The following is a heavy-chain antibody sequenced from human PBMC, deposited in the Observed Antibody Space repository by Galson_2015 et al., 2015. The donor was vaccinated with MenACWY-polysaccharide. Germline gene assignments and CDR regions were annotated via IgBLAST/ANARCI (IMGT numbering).Heavy chain of an antibody. V-gene: IGHV1-69*02. CDR2: IIPGLDKT. J-gene: IGHJ3*02. D-gene: IGHD3-16*01. CDR1: GGSFSTFS. Sequence: SVKVSCKASGGSFSTFSFNWVRQAPGQGLEWMGRIIPGLDKTSYAQKFQGRVTITADTSTGTANMELSSLRFEDTAIYYCASLLGEAPAQTGAFDIWGQGAAITVSS. CDR3: ASLLGEAPAQTGAFDI.